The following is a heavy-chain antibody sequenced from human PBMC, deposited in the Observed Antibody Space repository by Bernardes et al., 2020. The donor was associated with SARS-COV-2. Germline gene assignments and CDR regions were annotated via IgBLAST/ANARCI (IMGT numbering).Heavy chain of an antibody. CDR3: ARGASSGYRIDY. V-gene: IGHV3-74*01. J-gene: IGHJ4*02. D-gene: IGHD3-22*01. CDR2: ISTDGRTT. CDR1: GFTFSSYW. Sequence: GGSLRLYCAASGFTFSSYWMHWVRQIPGRGLVWLSRISTDGRTTNYADSVEGRFTFSRDNAKNTLWLQMNSLGADDTAVYYCARGASSGYRIDYWGPGTLVTVSS.